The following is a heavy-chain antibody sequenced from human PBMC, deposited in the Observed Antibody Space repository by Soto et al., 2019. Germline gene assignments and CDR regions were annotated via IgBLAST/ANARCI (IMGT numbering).Heavy chain of an antibody. D-gene: IGHD3-16*01. CDR3: ARLYYDYVWEDV. V-gene: IGHV5-51*01. CDR2: IYPGDSDT. Sequence: GESLKISCKGSGYSFTSYWIGWVRQMPGKGLEWMGIIYPGDSDTNYNPSLKSRVTISVDTSKNQFSLKLSSVTAADTAVYYCARLYYDYVWEDVWGQGTTVTVSS. J-gene: IGHJ6*02. CDR1: GYSFTSYW.